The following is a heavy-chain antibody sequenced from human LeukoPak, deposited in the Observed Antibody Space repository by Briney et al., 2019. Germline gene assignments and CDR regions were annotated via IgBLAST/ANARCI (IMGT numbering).Heavy chain of an antibody. V-gene: IGHV4-59*12. CDR3: ARGRGSLFYYYYYYMDV. CDR2: IYYSGST. Sequence: SETLSLTCTVSGGSISSYYWSWIRQPPGKGLEWIGYIYYSGSTNYNPSLKSRVTISVDTSKNQFSLQLNSVTPEDTAVYYCARGRGSLFYYYYYYMDVWGKGTTVTVSS. D-gene: IGHD1-26*01. J-gene: IGHJ6*03. CDR1: GGSISSYY.